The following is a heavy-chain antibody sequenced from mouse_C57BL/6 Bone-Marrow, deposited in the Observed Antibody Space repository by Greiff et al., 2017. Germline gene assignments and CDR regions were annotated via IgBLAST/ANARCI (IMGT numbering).Heavy chain of an antibody. V-gene: IGHV5-6*01. CDR2: ISSGGSYT. D-gene: IGHD1-1*01. CDR3: AREGSYYYGSDWYFDV. Sequence: EVKVVESGGDLVKPGGSLKLSCAASGFTFSSYGMSWVRQTPDKRLEWVATISSGGSYTYYPDSVKGRFTISRDNAKNTLYLQMSSLKSEDTAMYYCAREGSYYYGSDWYFDVWGTGTTVTVSS. J-gene: IGHJ1*03. CDR1: GFTFSSYG.